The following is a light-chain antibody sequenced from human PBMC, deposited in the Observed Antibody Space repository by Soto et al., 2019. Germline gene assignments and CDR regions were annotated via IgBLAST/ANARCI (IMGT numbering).Light chain of an antibody. V-gene: IGKV1-5*01. Sequence: DIQLTQSPSTLSASVGDRVTLTCLASQSISSRLAWYQQKSGKAPKLLIYDASSLESGVPSRFSGSGSGTEFTLTISSLQPDDFATYYCQQYNSYSPTFGQGTKVDIK. CDR2: DAS. CDR1: QSISSR. J-gene: IGKJ1*01. CDR3: QQYNSYSPT.